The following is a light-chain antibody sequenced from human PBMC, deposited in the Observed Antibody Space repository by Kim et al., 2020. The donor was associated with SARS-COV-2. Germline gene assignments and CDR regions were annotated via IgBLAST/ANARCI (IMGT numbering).Light chain of an antibody. CDR2: SDD. CDR3: ATWDDSLDVLL. V-gene: IGLV1-44*01. CDR1: SSNIGRNT. J-gene: IGLJ3*02. Sequence: QSVLSQPPSASGTTGQRVTIFCSGSSSNIGRNTVNWYQQFPGTAPKFLIDSDDRRPSGVSDRFSCSKSGPSASLAISGLQSEDEADYYCATWDDSLDVLLFGGGTQLTVL.